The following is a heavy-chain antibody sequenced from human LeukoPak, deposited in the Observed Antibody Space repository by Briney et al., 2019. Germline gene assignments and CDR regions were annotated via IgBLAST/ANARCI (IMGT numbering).Heavy chain of an antibody. D-gene: IGHD3-10*01. CDR3: VKDRAGTNLVRGVITGVMDV. CDR1: GFNFRSSG. Sequence: GGSLRLSCVASGFNFRSSGIHWVRQVPGKGLEWVAVIWHDGSNKDYRDSVKGRFTISKDNYKNTLYLEMNKLRDEDTAIYYCVKDRAGTNLVRGVITGVMDVWGQGTTVTVSS. V-gene: IGHV3-33*06. CDR2: IWHDGSNK. J-gene: IGHJ6*02.